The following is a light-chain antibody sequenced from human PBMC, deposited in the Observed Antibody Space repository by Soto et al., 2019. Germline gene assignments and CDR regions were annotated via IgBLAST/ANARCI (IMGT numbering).Light chain of an antibody. V-gene: IGKV2D-29*01. CDR1: QTLLHSNGKSN. Sequence: EIVMTQTPLSLSVTPGQSASISCRSSQTLLHSNGKSNLYWYLQKAGQAPQLLIYEVSKRFSGVPDRFSGSGAWTDFTLKISRVEAEDVGVYYCLQSLHFPLTFGGGTKVEIK. J-gene: IGKJ4*01. CDR3: LQSLHFPLT. CDR2: EVS.